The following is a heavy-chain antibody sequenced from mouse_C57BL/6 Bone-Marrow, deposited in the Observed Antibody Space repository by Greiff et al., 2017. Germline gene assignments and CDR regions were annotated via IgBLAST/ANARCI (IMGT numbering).Heavy chain of an antibody. Sequence: VQLQQSGAELARPGASVKLSCKASGYTFTSYGISWVKQRTGQGLEWIGEIYPRSGNTYYNEKFKGKATLTADKSSSTAYMELRSLTSEDSAVYFCARRGTTVVATRLWYFDVWGTGTTVTVSS. V-gene: IGHV1-81*01. CDR1: GYTFTSYG. CDR2: IYPRSGNT. D-gene: IGHD1-1*01. J-gene: IGHJ1*03. CDR3: ARRGTTVVATRLWYFDV.